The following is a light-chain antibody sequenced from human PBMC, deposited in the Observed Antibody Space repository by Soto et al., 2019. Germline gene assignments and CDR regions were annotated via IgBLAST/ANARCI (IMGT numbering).Light chain of an antibody. V-gene: IGLV2-8*01. Sequence: QSALTQPPSASGSPGQSVTVSCTGTSSDVGRYNFVSWYQQHPGKAPKLMISEVSKRPSGVPDRFSGSKSGTTASLTVSGLQPEYEPDYYCCSYAGNNIRLFAGGTKVTVL. CDR2: EVS. CDR3: CSYAGNNIRL. CDR1: SSDVGRYNF. J-gene: IGLJ3*02.